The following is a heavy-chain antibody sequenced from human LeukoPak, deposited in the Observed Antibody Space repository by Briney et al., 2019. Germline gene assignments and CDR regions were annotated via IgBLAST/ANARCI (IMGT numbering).Heavy chain of an antibody. Sequence: GGSLRLSCAASGFTFSTFAMIWVRQPPGKGLEWVSRIFPGGGEIHYADSVRGRFTISRDNSKSTLSLQMNNLRAEDTAIYYCATYRQVLLPFESWGQGTLVTVSS. D-gene: IGHD2-8*02. CDR3: ATYRQVLLPFES. CDR2: IFPGGGEI. CDR1: GFTFSTFA. J-gene: IGHJ4*02. V-gene: IGHV3-23*01.